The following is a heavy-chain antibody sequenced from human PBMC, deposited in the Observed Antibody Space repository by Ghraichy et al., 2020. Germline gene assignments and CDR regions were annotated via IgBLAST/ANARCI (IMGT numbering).Heavy chain of an antibody. D-gene: IGHD3-9*01. CDR3: ARERGTVFGNYYYGMDV. V-gene: IGHV4-59*01. CDR2: IHSNGCT. J-gene: IGHJ6*02. Sequence: SETLSLTCIVSGGSMTSYYWSCIRQPPGKRLEWIGYIHSNGCTNYNPSFKSRVTISEDTSKNQFTLKLSSLTAADTAVYYCARERGTVFGNYYYGMDVWGQGTTVTVSS. CDR1: GGSMTSYY.